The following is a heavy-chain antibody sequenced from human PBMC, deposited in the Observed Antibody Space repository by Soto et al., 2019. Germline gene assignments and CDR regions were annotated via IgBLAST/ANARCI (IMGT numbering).Heavy chain of an antibody. CDR2: ISKSATTK. CDR3: ATVIYTDSWDL. Sequence: EVQLVESGGDLTHPGGSLRLSCAGSGFTFRSYALNWVRRAPGKGLEWVSYISKSATTKQYADSVKGRFTISRDNAKNSLFLQMSTLRVEDTAVYYCATVIYTDSWDLWCQGTLVTVSS. D-gene: IGHD3-3*01. J-gene: IGHJ5*02. CDR1: GFTFRSYA. V-gene: IGHV3-48*01.